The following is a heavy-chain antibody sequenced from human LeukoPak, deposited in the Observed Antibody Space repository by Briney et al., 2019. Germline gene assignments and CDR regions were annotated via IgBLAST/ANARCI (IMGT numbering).Heavy chain of an antibody. V-gene: IGHV3-30*18. CDR1: GFTFRSYG. J-gene: IGHJ4*02. CDR2: ISYDGTNK. CDR3: AKYMTPLRPSSWYYFDY. D-gene: IGHD6-13*01. Sequence: PGGSLRLSCPVSGFTFRSYGMHWVRQAPGKGLEWVAVISYDGTNKYYADSVRGRFTISRDNSKDTLFLQMNSLRGEDTAVYYCAKYMTPLRPSSWYYFDYWGQGTLVTVSS.